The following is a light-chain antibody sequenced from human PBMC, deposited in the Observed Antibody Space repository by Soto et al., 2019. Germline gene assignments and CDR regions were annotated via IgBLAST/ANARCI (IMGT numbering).Light chain of an antibody. Sequence: DILLTQSPCTLSFSPGERATLSCRASQSVSSSYLAWYQQKPGQAPRLLIFAASSRASGIPDRFSGSGSGTDFTLTISRLEPEDFALFYCQYHGSSPITFGQGTRLEIK. CDR2: AAS. J-gene: IGKJ5*01. CDR3: QYHGSSPIT. CDR1: QSVSSSY. V-gene: IGKV3-20*01.